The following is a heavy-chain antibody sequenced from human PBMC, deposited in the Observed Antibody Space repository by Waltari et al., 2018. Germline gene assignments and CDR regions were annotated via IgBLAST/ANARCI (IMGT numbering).Heavy chain of an antibody. V-gene: IGHV3-9*01. D-gene: IGHD2-2*01. Sequence: EVQLVESGGGLVQPGRSLRLSCAASGFTFDDYAMHWVRQAPGKGLEWVSGISWKSGSICYADSVKGRFTISRDNAKNSLYLQMNSLRAEDTVLYACAKDLTWSTSVGGTDYWGQGTLVTVSS. J-gene: IGHJ4*02. CDR2: ISWKSGSI. CDR1: GFTFDDYA. CDR3: AKDLTWSTSVGGTDY.